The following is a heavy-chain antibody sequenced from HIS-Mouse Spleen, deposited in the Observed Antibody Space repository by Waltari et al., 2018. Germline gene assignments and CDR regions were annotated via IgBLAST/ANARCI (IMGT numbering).Heavy chain of an antibody. CDR2: IYYGGST. V-gene: IGHV4-39*07. J-gene: IGHJ2*01. Sequence: QLQLQESGPGLVKPSETLSLTCTVSGGSIRSSSYYWGWIRQPPGKGLEWIGSIYYGGSTYYNPSLKSRVTISVDTSKNQFSLKLSSVTAADTAVYYCAREIPYSSSWYDWYFDLWGRGTLVTGSS. CDR3: AREIPYSSSWYDWYFDL. CDR1: GGSIRSSSYY. D-gene: IGHD6-13*01.